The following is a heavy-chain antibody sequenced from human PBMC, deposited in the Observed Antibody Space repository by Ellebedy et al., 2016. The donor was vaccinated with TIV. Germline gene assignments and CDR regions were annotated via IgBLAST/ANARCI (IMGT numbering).Heavy chain of an antibody. D-gene: IGHD2-2*01. V-gene: IGHV1-46*01. J-gene: IGHJ6*02. Sequence: AASVKVSCKASGYTFTSHHMHWVRQAPGQGLEWMGVINPSGGSTSYAQKFQGRVTMTRDTSMSSVYMELSSLRSEDTAVHYWARSIERIVVVATSMASKLHFYYYGMDVWGQGTTVTVSS. CDR3: ARSIERIVVVATSMASKLHFYYYGMDV. CDR2: INPSGGST. CDR1: GYTFTSHH.